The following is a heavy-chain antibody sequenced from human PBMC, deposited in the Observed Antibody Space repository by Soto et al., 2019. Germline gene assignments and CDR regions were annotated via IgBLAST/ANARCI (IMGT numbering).Heavy chain of an antibody. V-gene: IGHV4-59*01. CDR3: ARGYSTIWYRVDY. Sequence: SETRSHTCTDSGGSISNYCWSWIRQPPGKGLEWIGYIYYSGTTYYNPSLKSRVTISEDTSKNQFSLKLTSVTAADTAVYYGARGYSTIWYRVDYWGQGTLVTVSS. CDR2: IYYSGTT. J-gene: IGHJ4*02. CDR1: GGSISNYC. D-gene: IGHD2-2*01.